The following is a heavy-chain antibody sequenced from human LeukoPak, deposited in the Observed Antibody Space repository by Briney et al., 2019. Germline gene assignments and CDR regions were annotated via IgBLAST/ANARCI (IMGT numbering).Heavy chain of an antibody. Sequence: SETLSLTCTVSGGSISSYHWSWFRQPAGKGLEWIGRIYSSGSTNYNPSLKSRVTMSVDTSKNQFSLKLISVTAADTAVYYCARSLSQQEYNWNLLFDYWGQGTLVTVSS. CDR2: IYSSGST. CDR3: ARSLSQQEYNWNLLFDY. CDR1: GGSISSYH. J-gene: IGHJ4*02. V-gene: IGHV4-4*07. D-gene: IGHD1-7*01.